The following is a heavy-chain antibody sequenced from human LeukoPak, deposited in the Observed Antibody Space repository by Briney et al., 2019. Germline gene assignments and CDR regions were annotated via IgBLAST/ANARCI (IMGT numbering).Heavy chain of an antibody. D-gene: IGHD4-23*01. V-gene: IGHV3-21*01. CDR1: GFTFSSFT. J-gene: IGHJ4*02. Sequence: GGSLRLSCAASGFTFSSFTMNWVRQAPGKGLEWVSVITSSSGYIYYADSVKGRFTISRDNAKNSLYLQMNSLRAEDTAVYYCARDANYAGNSGSLDYWGQGTLVTVSS. CDR2: ITSSSGYI. CDR3: ARDANYAGNSGSLDY.